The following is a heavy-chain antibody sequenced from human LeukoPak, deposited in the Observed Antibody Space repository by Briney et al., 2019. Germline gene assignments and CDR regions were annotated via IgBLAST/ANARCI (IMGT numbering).Heavy chain of an antibody. V-gene: IGHV4-61*01. Sequence: XETLSLTCTVSGGSVRSDSYYWSWIRQPPGTGLEWIGYVYYSGSTNYNPSLKSRVTISVDTSKNQFSLKLRSVTAADTAVYYCVREAATDYYDSSGYYRQTEVFDAWGQGTMVTVSS. CDR3: VREAATDYYDSSGYYRQTEVFDA. CDR2: VYYSGST. D-gene: IGHD3-22*01. J-gene: IGHJ3*01. CDR1: GGSVRSDSYY.